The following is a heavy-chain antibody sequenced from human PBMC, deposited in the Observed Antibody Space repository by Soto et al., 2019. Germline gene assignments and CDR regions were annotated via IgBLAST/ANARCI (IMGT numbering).Heavy chain of an antibody. J-gene: IGHJ4*02. CDR2: INTDGTTT. D-gene: IGHD3-16*01. V-gene: IGHV3-74*03. Sequence: GGSLRLSCAGSGFTFSNYWMHWVRQDPEKGLVWVSTINTDGTTTQYADSVKGRFTVTRDNAKNTLYLQMKSLRVEDTAVYFWAKDLSWGQCDYGAQGTLVXVSS. CDR3: AKDLSWGQCDY. CDR1: GFTFSNYW.